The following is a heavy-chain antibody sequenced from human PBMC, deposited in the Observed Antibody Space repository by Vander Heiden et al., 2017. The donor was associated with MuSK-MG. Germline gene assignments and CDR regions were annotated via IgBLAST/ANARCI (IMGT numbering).Heavy chain of an antibody. CDR3: TTDLWFGELYAFDY. CDR1: GLTCRNAW. J-gene: IGHJ4*02. Sequence: EVQLVESGGGLVKPGGSLRLPCADPGLTCRNAWMGWVRQAPGKGLEWVGRIKSKTDGGTTDYAAPVKGRFTISRDDSRNTLYLQMNSLKTEDTAVYYCTTDLWFGELYAFDYWGQGTLVTVSS. D-gene: IGHD3-10*01. V-gene: IGHV3-15*01. CDR2: IKSKTDGGTT.